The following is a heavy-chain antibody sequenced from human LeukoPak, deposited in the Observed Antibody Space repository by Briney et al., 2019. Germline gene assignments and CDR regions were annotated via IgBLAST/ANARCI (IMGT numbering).Heavy chain of an antibody. CDR1: GFSFRDYA. D-gene: IGHD6-6*01. CDR3: AKARAAARPNWYFDL. V-gene: IGHV3-23*01. J-gene: IGHJ2*01. Sequence: GGSLRLSCAASGFSFRDYAMNWVRQAPGKGLEWVSGISAGNGNTNYADSVKGRFTISRDTSKNTLFLQMNSLRAEDTAVYYCAKARAAARPNWYFDLWGRGTLVTVSS. CDR2: ISAGNGNT.